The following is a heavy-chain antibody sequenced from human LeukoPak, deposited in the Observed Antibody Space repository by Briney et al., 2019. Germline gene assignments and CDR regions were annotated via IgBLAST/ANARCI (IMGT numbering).Heavy chain of an antibody. J-gene: IGHJ4*02. CDR1: GGSFSGYY. D-gene: IGHD3-22*01. CDR2: INHSGST. CDR3: ARGRHYYDSSGYYSDY. Sequence: SETLSLTCAVYGGSFSGYYWSWIRQPPVKGLEWIGEINHSGSTNYNPSLKSRVTISVGTSKNQFSLKLSSVTAADTAVYYCARGRHYYDSSGYYSDYWGQGTLVTVSS. V-gene: IGHV4-34*01.